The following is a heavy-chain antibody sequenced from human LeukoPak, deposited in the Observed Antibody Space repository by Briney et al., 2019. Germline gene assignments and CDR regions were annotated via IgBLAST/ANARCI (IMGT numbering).Heavy chain of an antibody. V-gene: IGHV3-33*01. CDR1: GFTFSTYG. D-gene: IGHD3-22*01. CDR2: IWYDGSNE. CDR3: ARNYYDSSSSNWLDP. Sequence: GGSLRLSCAASGFTFSTYGMHWVRQAPGKGLEWVAVIWYDGSNENYADSVKGRFTISRDNSKNTLYLQMNSLRAEDTAVYYCARNYYDSSSSNWLDPWGQGTLVTVSS. J-gene: IGHJ5*02.